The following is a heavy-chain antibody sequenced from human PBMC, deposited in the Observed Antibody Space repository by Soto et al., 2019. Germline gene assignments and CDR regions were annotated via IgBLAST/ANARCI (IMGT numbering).Heavy chain of an antibody. J-gene: IGHJ4*02. Sequence: EVQLAESGGGLVQPGGSLRLSCAASGFTFSSYEMNWVRQGPGKGLEWVSYISSSGSTIYYADSVKGRFTISRDNAKNSLYLQMNSLRVEDTAVYYCATPSQQWIAWGQGTLVTVSS. CDR1: GFTFSSYE. D-gene: IGHD6-19*01. V-gene: IGHV3-48*03. CDR3: ATPSQQWIA. CDR2: ISSSGSTI.